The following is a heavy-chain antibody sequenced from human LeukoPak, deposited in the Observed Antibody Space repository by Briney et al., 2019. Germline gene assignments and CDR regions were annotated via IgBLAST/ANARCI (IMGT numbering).Heavy chain of an antibody. CDR1: GFTFSNYD. CDR2: ISDSGGST. J-gene: IGHJ5*02. D-gene: IGHD6-19*01. Sequence: GGSLRLSCAASGFTFSNYDMSWVRQAPGKGLAWVSSISDSGGSTYYADSVKGRFTISRDNSKNTLYLQMTNLRAADTAVYYCAKDLSRAVAADWFDPWDQGSLVTVSS. CDR3: AKDLSRAVAADWFDP. V-gene: IGHV3-23*01.